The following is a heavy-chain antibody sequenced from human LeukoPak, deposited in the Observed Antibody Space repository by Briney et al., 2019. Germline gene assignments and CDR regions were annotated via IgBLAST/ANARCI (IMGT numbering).Heavy chain of an antibody. Sequence: GGSLRLSCAASGFTFSSHGMSWVRQAPGKGLEWVSAISGSGGSTYYADSVKGRFTISRDNAKNSLYLQMNSLRAEDTAVYYCAELGITMIGGVWGKGTTVTISS. J-gene: IGHJ6*04. V-gene: IGHV3-23*01. CDR3: AELGITMIGGV. CDR1: GFTFSSHG. D-gene: IGHD3-10*02. CDR2: ISGSGGST.